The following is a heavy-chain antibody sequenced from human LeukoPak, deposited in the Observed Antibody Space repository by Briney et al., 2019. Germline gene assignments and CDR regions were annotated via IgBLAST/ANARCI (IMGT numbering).Heavy chain of an antibody. J-gene: IGHJ4*02. D-gene: IGHD5-12*01. V-gene: IGHV3-30*18. CDR2: ISYDGSNK. CDR3: AKDWLRYFDY. Sequence: GGSLRLSCAASGFTFSSYGMHWVRQAPGKGLEWVAVISYDGSNKYYADSVKGRFTISRDNSKNTLYLQMNSLRAEDTAVYYCAKDWLRYFDYWGQGTLVTVSS. CDR1: GFTFSSYG.